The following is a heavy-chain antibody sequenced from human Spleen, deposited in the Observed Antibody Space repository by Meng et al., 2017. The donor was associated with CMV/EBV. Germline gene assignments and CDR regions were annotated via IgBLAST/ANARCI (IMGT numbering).Heavy chain of an antibody. Sequence: GESLKISCAASGFTFSSYSMNWVRQAPGKGLEWVSYISSSSSTIYYADSVKGRFTISRDNAKNSLYLQMNSLRPEDTTIYYCARDRAAAADYYFDYWGQGILVTVSS. J-gene: IGHJ4*02. V-gene: IGHV3-48*04. CDR3: ARDRAAAADYYFDY. D-gene: IGHD6-13*01. CDR1: GFTFSSYS. CDR2: ISSSSSTI.